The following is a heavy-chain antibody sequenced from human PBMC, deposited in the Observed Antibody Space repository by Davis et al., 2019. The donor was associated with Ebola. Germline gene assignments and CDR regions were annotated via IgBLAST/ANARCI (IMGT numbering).Heavy chain of an antibody. CDR2: IPHVGSEK. CDR1: GFTFSTYY. CDR3: AKEIIAVAISRPFQH. Sequence: GESLKISCAASGFTFSTYYITWVRQAPGKGLEWVATIPHVGSEKYYVDSVKGRFTSSRDNAKNSVYLQMNSLRAEDTAVYYCAKEIIAVAISRPFQHWGQGTLVTVSS. J-gene: IGHJ1*01. D-gene: IGHD6-19*01. V-gene: IGHV3-7*03.